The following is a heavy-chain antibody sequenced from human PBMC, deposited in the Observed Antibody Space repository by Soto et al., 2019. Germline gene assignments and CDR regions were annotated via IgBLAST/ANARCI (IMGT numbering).Heavy chain of an antibody. CDR2: MSPNSGAT. Sequence: QVQLVQSGAEVTKPGASVKVSCKASGYTFTSYDINWVRQATGQGLEWMGWMSPNSGATGYAQKFQGRVTMTRDTSISTAYMELSNLRSEDTAIYYCARGVDAGVDVWGHGRTVTVSS. J-gene: IGHJ6*02. CDR3: ARGVDAGVDV. CDR1: GYTFTSYD. V-gene: IGHV1-8*01. D-gene: IGHD1-1*01.